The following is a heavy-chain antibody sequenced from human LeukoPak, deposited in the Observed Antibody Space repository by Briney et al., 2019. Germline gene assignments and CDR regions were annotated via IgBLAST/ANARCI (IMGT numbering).Heavy chain of an antibody. CDR2: IYHSGST. CDR1: GYSISSGYY. Sequence: PSETLSLTCTVSGYSISSGYYWGWIRQPPGKGLEWIGSIYHSGSTYYNPSLKSRVTISVDTSKNQFSLKLSSVTAADTAVYYCARAGAVAGLEAFDIWGQGTMVTVSS. J-gene: IGHJ3*02. D-gene: IGHD6-19*01. CDR3: ARAGAVAGLEAFDI. V-gene: IGHV4-38-2*02.